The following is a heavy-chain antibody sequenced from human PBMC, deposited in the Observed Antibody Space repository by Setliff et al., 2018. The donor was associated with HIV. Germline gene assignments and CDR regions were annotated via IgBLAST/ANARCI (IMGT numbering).Heavy chain of an antibody. CDR1: RFSFRSYW. Sequence: LSLSCAASRFSFRSYWMNWVRQAPGKGLAWVASIKQDGSEIYYVDSVKGRFTISRDNARGALFLQMNNLRADDTALYYCTRGSSGWKYYYYYYMDLWGSGTTVTVSS. J-gene: IGHJ6*03. CDR3: TRGSSGWKYYYYYYMDL. CDR2: IKQDGSEI. V-gene: IGHV3-7*03. D-gene: IGHD6-19*01.